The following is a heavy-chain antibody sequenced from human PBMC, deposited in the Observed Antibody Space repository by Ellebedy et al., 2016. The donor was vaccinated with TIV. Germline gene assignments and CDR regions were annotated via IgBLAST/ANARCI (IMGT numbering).Heavy chain of an antibody. CDR1: GFTFSSYT. CDR3: ASDYSKYGY. D-gene: IGHD4-11*01. V-gene: IGHV3-21*01. Sequence: PGGSLRLSCAASGFTFSSYTMNWVRQAPGKGLEWVSSISSSSSYTYYADSVKGRFTIPRDNAKNSLSLQMNSLRAEDTAVYYCASDYSKYGYWGQGTLVTVSS. CDR2: ISSSSSYT. J-gene: IGHJ4*02.